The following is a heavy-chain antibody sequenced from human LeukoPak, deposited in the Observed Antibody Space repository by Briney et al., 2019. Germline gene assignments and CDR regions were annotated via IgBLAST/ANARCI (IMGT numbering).Heavy chain of an antibody. CDR2: LNPNSGDT. Sequence: ASVPVSCKASGYTFTDYYMHWVRQAPGQGLEWMGWLNPNSGDTNYAQKFQGRVIMTRDSSISTAYMDLSDLRSDDTAVYSCARGRNIEMTTMSGGSDYWGQGTLVTVSS. J-gene: IGHJ4*02. V-gene: IGHV1-2*02. CDR1: GYTFTDYY. D-gene: IGHD5-24*01. CDR3: ARGRNIEMTTMSGGSDY.